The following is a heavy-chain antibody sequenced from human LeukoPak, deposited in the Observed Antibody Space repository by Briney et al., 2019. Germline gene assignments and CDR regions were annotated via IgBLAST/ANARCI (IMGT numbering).Heavy chain of an antibody. V-gene: IGHV1-46*01. CDR3: ARDVRSTSSGWWFDP. J-gene: IGHJ5*02. Sequence: LVASVKVSCKASGYTFTSYDINWVRQATGQGLEWMGIINPSGGSTSYAQKFQGRVTMTRDMSTSTVYMELSSLRSEDTAVYYCARDVRSTSSGWWFDPWGQGTLVTVSS. CDR1: GYTFTSYD. CDR2: INPSGGST. D-gene: IGHD6-19*01.